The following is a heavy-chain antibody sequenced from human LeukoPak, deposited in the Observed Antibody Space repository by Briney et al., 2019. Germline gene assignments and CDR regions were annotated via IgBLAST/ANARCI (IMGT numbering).Heavy chain of an antibody. CDR3: ARTTPYGSGSRQAYYGMDV. V-gene: IGHV4-31*03. CDR1: GGSISSGGYY. CDR2: IYYSGST. D-gene: IGHD3-10*01. J-gene: IGHJ6*02. Sequence: PSETLSLTCTVSGGSISSGGYYWSWIRQHPGKGLEWIGYIYYSGSTYYNPSLKSRVTISVDTSKNQFSLKLSSVTAADTAVYYCARTTPYGSGSRQAYYGMDVWGQGTTVTVSS.